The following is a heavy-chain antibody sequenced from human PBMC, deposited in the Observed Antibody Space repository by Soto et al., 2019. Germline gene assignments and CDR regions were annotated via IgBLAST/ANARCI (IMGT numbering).Heavy chain of an antibody. J-gene: IGHJ4*02. CDR1: GGSISSGRYY. CDR2: IYHSGNT. Sequence: PSETLSLTCTVSGGSISSGRYYWNWIRQHPGKGLEWIGYIYHSGNTYYNPSLKSRSSISLDTSKNQFSLKLNSVTVADTAVYYCSRIDHRFLDWLFPDSWGQGTLVTVSS. V-gene: IGHV4-31*03. D-gene: IGHD3-3*01. CDR3: SRIDHRFLDWLFPDS.